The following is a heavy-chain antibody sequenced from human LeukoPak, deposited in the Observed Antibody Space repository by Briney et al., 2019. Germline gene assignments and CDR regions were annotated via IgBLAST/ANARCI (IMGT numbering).Heavy chain of an antibody. CDR1: GIIVTNVW. CDR2: IKRKTDGATR. V-gene: IGHV3-15*01. CDR3: ARDRSTIFGVVIMGEAVFDY. D-gene: IGHD3-3*01. J-gene: IGHJ4*02. Sequence: GGSLRLSCAASGIIVTNVWMSWVRQAPGKGLEWVGRIKRKTDGATRDYAAPVKGRFTISRDNSKNTLYLQMNSLRAEDTAVYYCARDRSTIFGVVIMGEAVFDYWGQGTLVTVSS.